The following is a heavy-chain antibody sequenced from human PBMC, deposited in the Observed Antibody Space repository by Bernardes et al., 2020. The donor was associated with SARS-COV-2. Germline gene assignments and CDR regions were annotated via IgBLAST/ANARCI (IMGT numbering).Heavy chain of an antibody. J-gene: IGHJ4*02. CDR1: GFTFSNYA. V-gene: IGHV3-23*01. CDR3: AKAYYDTNRKHFSPSDY. Sequence: GGSLRLSCAASGFTFSNYAMSWVRQTPGKGLEWVSVISGSGVSTYSADSVKGRFTISRDNSKNTLYLQMDSLRAEDTAVYYCAKAYYDTNRKHFSPSDYWGQGTLVTVS. CDR2: ISGSGVST. D-gene: IGHD3-22*01.